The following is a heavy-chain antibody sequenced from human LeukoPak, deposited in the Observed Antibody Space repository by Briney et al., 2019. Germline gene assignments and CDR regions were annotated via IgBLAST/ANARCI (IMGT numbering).Heavy chain of an antibody. J-gene: IGHJ3*02. D-gene: IGHD6-13*01. Sequence: PSETLSLTCTVSGGSISSGGYYWSWIRQHPGKGLEWIGYIYYSGSTYYNPSLKSRVTISVDTSKNQFSLKLSSVTAADTAVYYCARDREEPIAAAGTLVGAFDIWGQGTMVTVSS. CDR1: GGSISSGGYY. CDR2: IYYSGST. V-gene: IGHV4-31*03. CDR3: ARDREEPIAAAGTLVGAFDI.